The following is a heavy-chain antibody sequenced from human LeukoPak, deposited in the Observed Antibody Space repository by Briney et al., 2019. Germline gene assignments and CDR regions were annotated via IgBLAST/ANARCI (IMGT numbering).Heavy chain of an antibody. J-gene: IGHJ4*02. V-gene: IGHV4-38-2*02. Sequence: AETLSLTCTVSGYSISSCYLWGWIRQPPGKGLECIGSTYHGGTTYSNPSLKSPVIISEDTSTSRFSLKLSSVTGADTAVYYCARGSGDWTYYFDYWGQGTLVTVSS. CDR2: TYHGGTT. CDR3: ARGSGDWTYYFDY. D-gene: IGHD2-21*02. CDR1: GYSISSCYL.